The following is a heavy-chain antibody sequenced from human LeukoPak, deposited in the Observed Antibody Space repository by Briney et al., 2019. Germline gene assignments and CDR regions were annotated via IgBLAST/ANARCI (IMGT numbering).Heavy chain of an antibody. V-gene: IGHV4-34*01. J-gene: IGHJ4*02. CDR1: GVSFTGYY. D-gene: IGHD1/OR15-1a*01. Sequence: SETLSLTCAVYGVSFTGYYWSWIRQPPGKGLEWIGEINHSGSTNYNPSLKSRVTISVDTSKNQFSLKLSSVTAADTAVYYCAQTKGPEIDYWGQGTLVTVSS. CDR2: INHSGST. CDR3: AQTKGPEIDY.